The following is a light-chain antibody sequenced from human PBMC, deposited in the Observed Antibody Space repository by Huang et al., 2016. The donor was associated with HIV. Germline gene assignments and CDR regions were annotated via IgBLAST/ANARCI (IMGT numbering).Light chain of an antibody. V-gene: IGKV1-27*01. CDR3: QKYNSAPRT. Sequence: DIQMTQSPSSLSASVGDRVTISCRASQGIANHLAWYQQRPGKAPKLLIYAASALQSGVPSLFSGSGSGTEFALTSSSLQPEDVATYFCQKYNSAPRTFGPGTKVEIK. CDR2: AAS. CDR1: QGIANH. J-gene: IGKJ3*01.